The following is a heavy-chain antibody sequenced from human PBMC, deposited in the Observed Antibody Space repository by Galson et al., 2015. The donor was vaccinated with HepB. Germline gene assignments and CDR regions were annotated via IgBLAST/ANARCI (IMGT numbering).Heavy chain of an antibody. CDR2: ISAGGGSI. CDR1: GLTFSTYA. CDR3: AKGSGGWHHYYMDV. V-gene: IGHV3-23*01. D-gene: IGHD3-3*01. J-gene: IGHJ6*03. Sequence: SLRLSCAVSGLTFSTYAMGWVRRAPGKGLEWVSEISAGGGSIDYADSVKGRFTISRDNSKDMLYLQMNNLRVGDTAVYYCAKGSGGWHHYYMDVWGKGTTVTVSS.